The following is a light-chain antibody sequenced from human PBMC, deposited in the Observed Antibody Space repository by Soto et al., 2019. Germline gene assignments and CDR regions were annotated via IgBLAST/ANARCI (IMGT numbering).Light chain of an antibody. Sequence: DIVTTQSPDSLTVSLGDRATIKCRTGQSVLYSSNNKHYLAWYQQRLGQPPKPLITWATVREPGVPERFTGSVSGSDFTLTITDLRAEDVATYFCHQYYGIPWTFGQGTRV. CDR3: HQYYGIPWT. J-gene: IGKJ1*01. CDR1: QSVLYSSNNKHY. V-gene: IGKV4-1*01. CDR2: WAT.